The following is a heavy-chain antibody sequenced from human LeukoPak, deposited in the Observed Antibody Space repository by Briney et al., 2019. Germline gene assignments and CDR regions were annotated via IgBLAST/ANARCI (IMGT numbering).Heavy chain of an antibody. CDR3: ARGDPYGVDY. CDR2: ISYDGSNK. Sequence: PGRSLRLSCAASGFRLSGYAMHWVRQAPGKGLEWVAVISYDGSNKHYADSVKGRFTISRDNSKNTLYLQMNSLRVEDTAMYYCARGDPYGVDYWGQGTLVTVSS. D-gene: IGHD4-17*01. CDR1: GFRLSGYA. J-gene: IGHJ4*02. V-gene: IGHV3-30*04.